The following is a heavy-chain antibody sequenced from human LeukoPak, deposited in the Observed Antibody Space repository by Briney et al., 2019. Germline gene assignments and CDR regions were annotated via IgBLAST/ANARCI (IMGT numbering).Heavy chain of an antibody. D-gene: IGHD7-27*01. CDR2: IKQDGSEI. Sequence: TGGSLRLSCAASGFTFSSYWMHWVRQAPGKELEWVANIKQDGSEIYYVDSVKGRFTISRDNAKNSLYLQMNSLRAEDTAVYYCVRDKLTGASRLDYWGQGTLFTVSS. J-gene: IGHJ4*02. CDR3: VRDKLTGASRLDY. V-gene: IGHV3-7*03. CDR1: GFTFSSYW.